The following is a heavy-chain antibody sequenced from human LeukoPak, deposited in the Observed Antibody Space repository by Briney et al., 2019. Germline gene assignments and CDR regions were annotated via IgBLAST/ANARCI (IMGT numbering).Heavy chain of an antibody. J-gene: IGHJ4*02. CDR2: ISGSGGST. V-gene: IGHV3-23*01. Sequence: GGSLRFSCAASGFTFSSYAMSWVRQAPGKGLEWVSAISGSGGSTYYADSVKGRFTISRDNSKNTLYLQMNSLRAEDTAVYYCAKSGIVVVTAILCFDYWGQGTLVTVSS. CDR3: AKSGIVVVTAILCFDY. CDR1: GFTFSSYA. D-gene: IGHD2-21*02.